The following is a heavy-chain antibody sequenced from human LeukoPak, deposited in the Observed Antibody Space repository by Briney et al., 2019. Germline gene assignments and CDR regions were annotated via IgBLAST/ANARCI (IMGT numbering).Heavy chain of an antibody. J-gene: IGHJ4*02. D-gene: IGHD5-18*01. V-gene: IGHV3-30-3*01. CDR2: ISYDGSNK. CDR3: ARSDTAMTFDY. CDR1: GFTFSSYA. Sequence: GRSLRLSCAASGFTFSSYAMHWVRQAPGKGLEWVAVISYDGSNKYYADSVKGRFTISRDNSKNTLYLQMNSLRAEGTAVYYCARSDTAMTFDYWGQGTLVTVSS.